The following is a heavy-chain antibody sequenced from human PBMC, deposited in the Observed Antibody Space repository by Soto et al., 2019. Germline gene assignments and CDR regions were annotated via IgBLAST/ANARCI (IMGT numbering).Heavy chain of an antibody. D-gene: IGHD3-16*02. CDR2: MNPNSGNT. J-gene: IGHJ3*02. Sequence: GASVKVSCKASGYTFTSYDINWVRQATGQGLEWMGWMNPNSGNTGYAQKFQGRVTMTRNTSISTAYMELSSLRSEDTAVYYCARGRDYVWGSYRYTVDAFDIWGQGTMVTVSS. CDR1: GYTFTSYD. CDR3: ARGRDYVWGSYRYTVDAFDI. V-gene: IGHV1-8*01.